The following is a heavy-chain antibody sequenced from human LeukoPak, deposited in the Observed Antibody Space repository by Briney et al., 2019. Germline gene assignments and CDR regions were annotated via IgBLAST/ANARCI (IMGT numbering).Heavy chain of an antibody. CDR2: VPYSGTT. CDR3: ARHTDSSGYPRLLDY. J-gene: IGHJ4*02. Sequence: PSETLSLTCSVSGASISSSTYYWGWVRQPPGKGLEWIGSVPYSGTTYYSPSLNSRVTISVDTSKNQFSLKLSSVTAADTAVYYCARHTDSSGYPRLLDYWGQGTLVTVSS. CDR1: GASISSSTYY. V-gene: IGHV4-39*01. D-gene: IGHD3-22*01.